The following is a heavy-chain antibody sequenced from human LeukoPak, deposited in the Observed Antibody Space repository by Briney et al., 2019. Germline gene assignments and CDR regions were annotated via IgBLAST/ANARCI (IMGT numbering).Heavy chain of an antibody. J-gene: IGHJ6*02. CDR1: GGTFSSYA. D-gene: IGHD2-15*01. CDR2: IIPILGIA. V-gene: IGHV1-69*04. Sequence: SVKVSCKASGGTFSSYAISWVRQAPGQGLEWMGRIIPILGIANYAQKFQGRVTITADKSTSTAYMELSSLRSEDTAVYYCARELAGSPPGHYYGMDVWGQGTTVTVSS. CDR3: ARELAGSPPGHYYGMDV.